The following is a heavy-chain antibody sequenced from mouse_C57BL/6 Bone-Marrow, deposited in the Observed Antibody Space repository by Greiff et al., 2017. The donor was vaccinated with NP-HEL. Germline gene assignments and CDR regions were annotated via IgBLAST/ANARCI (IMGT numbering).Heavy chain of an antibody. CDR2: ISSGGSYT. CDR1: GFTFSSYG. J-gene: IGHJ4*01. Sequence: EVKLMESGGDLVKPGGSLKLSCAASGFTFSSYGMSWVRQTPDKRLEWVATISSGGSYTYYPDSVKGRFTISRDNAKNTLYLQMSSLKSEDTAMYYCARRPTGTFAMDYWGQGTSVTVSS. D-gene: IGHD4-1*02. V-gene: IGHV5-6*02. CDR3: ARRPTGTFAMDY.